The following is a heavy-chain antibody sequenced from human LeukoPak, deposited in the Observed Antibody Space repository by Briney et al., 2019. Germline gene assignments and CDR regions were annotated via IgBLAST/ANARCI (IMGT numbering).Heavy chain of an antibody. CDR3: DY. V-gene: IGHV1-18*04. CDR1: GYTFTSYG. D-gene: IGHD5-12*01. CDR2: ISAYNGNT. Sequence: GASVKVSCKASGYTFTSYGISWVRQAPGQGLEWMGWISAYNGNTNYAQKLQGRVTMTTDTSTSTAYYCARHPPGYSGYEGYFDYWGQGTLVTVSS. J-gene: IGHJ4*02.